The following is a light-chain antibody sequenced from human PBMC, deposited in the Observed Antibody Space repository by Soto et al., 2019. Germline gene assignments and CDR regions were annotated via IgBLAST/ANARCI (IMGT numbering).Light chain of an antibody. CDR3: CSYAGSSTVV. V-gene: IGLV2-23*02. CDR2: EVS. CDR1: SSDVGSYNL. Sequence: QSDLTQPASVSGSPGQSITISCTGTSSDVGSYNLVSWYQQHPGKAPKLMIYEVSKRPSGVSNRFSGSKSGNTASLTISGLQAEDEADYYCCSYAGSSTVVFGGGTKVTVL. J-gene: IGLJ2*01.